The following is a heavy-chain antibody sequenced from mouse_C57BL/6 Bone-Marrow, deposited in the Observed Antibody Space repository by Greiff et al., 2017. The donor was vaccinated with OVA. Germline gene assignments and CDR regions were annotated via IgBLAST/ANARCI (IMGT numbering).Heavy chain of an antibody. D-gene: IGHD1-1*01. CDR1: GFTFSSYT. Sequence: DVKLVESGGGLVKPGGSLKLSCAASGFTFSSYTMSWVRQTPEQRLEWVATISGGGGNTYYPDSVQGRFTISRDNATNTLYLQMSSQRSEDTAVDYCARRGYYYGGYFDVWGTGTTVTVSS. CDR2: ISGGGGNT. CDR3: ARRGYYYGGYFDV. J-gene: IGHJ1*03. V-gene: IGHV5-9*04.